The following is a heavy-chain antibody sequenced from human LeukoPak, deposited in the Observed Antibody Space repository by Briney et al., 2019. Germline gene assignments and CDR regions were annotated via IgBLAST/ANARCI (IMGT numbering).Heavy chain of an antibody. CDR1: GFTFSNYW. D-gene: IGHD3-10*01. Sequence: GGSLRLSCAASGFTFSNYWMSWVRQAPGQGLEWVANIKQDGSEKYHVDSVKGRFTISRDNAKNSLYLQMKSLRVEDTAVYFCARDRRYYEYFDAWGQGALVTVSS. CDR2: IKQDGSEK. CDR3: ARDRRYYEYFDA. J-gene: IGHJ4*02. V-gene: IGHV3-7*01.